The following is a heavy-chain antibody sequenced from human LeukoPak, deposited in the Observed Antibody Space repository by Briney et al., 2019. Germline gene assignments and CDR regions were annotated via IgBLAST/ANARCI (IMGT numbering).Heavy chain of an antibody. CDR2: INHSGST. CDR1: GGSFSGYY. V-gene: IGHV4-34*01. J-gene: IGHJ4*02. Sequence: SETLSLTCAVYGGSFSGYYWSWIRQPPGKGLEWIGEINHSGSTNYNPSLKSRVTISVDTSKNQFSLKLSSVTAADTAAYYCARFNDFWSGYKEGHDYWGQGTLVTVSS. CDR3: ARFNDFWSGYKEGHDY. D-gene: IGHD3-3*01.